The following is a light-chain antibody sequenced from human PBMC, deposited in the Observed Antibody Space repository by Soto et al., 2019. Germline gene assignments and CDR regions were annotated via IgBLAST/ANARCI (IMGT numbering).Light chain of an antibody. V-gene: IGKV3-15*01. CDR2: GAS. CDR3: QQYNNWPQT. Sequence: EIVMTQSPATLSVSPGERATLSCRASQSVSSNLAWYQQKPGQAPRLLIYGASTRATGIPARFSGSGSGTEFTLTISSLQSEDFAVYSRQQYNNWPQTFGQGTKV. J-gene: IGKJ1*01. CDR1: QSVSSN.